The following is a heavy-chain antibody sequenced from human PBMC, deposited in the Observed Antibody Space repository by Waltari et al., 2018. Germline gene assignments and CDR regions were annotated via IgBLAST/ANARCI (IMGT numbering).Heavy chain of an antibody. CDR2: IYYSGST. CDR3: ARGGITMVRGVIIRDYYYYYMDV. D-gene: IGHD3-10*01. CDR1: GGSISSYY. J-gene: IGHJ6*03. Sequence: QVQLQESGPGLVKPSETLSLTCTVSGGSISSYYWSWIRQPTGKGLEWIGYIYYSGSTNYNPSLKSRVTISVDTSKNQFSLKLSSVTAADTAVYYCARGGITMVRGVIIRDYYYYYMDVWGKGTTVTISS. V-gene: IGHV4-59*08.